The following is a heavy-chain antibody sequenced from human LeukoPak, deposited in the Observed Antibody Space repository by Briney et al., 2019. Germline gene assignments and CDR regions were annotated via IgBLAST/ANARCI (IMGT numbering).Heavy chain of an antibody. J-gene: IGHJ6*03. V-gene: IGHV1-69*05. CDR1: GGTFSSYA. Sequence: SVTVSCKASGGTFSSYAISWVRQAPGQGLEWMGGIIPIFGTANYAQKFQGRVTITTDESTSTAYMELSSLRSEDTAVYYCAREGAYGSGPHRGYYYYYMDVWGKGTTVTVSS. CDR2: IIPIFGTA. CDR3: AREGAYGSGPHRGYYYYYMDV. D-gene: IGHD3-10*01.